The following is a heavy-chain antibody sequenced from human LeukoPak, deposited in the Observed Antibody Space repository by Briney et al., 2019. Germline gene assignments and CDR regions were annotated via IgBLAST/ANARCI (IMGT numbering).Heavy chain of an antibody. CDR3: ARGWSGYPDY. D-gene: IGHD3-3*01. CDR2: MNPNSGNT. Sequence: ASVKVSCKASGGTFTSYGISWVRQATGQGLEWMGWMNPNSGNTGYAQKFQGRVTMTRNTSISTAYMELSSLRSEDTAVYYCARGWSGYPDYWGQGTLVTVSS. CDR1: GGTFTSYG. J-gene: IGHJ4*02. V-gene: IGHV1-8*02.